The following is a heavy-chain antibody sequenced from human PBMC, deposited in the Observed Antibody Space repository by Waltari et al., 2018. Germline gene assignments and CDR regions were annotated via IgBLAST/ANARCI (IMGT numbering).Heavy chain of an antibody. CDR1: GFTFSGYN. Sequence: EVQLVESGGGLGKPGGSLRLSCAASGFTFSGYNMNWVRQVQGKGLEWVPLISSSSTYIYYAGSVKGRSTTSRDNAKNSLYLQMNSLRAEDTAVYYCARELACRGGDCYAAFDIWGQGTMVTVSS. CDR3: ARELACRGGDCYAAFDI. V-gene: IGHV3-21*02. D-gene: IGHD2-21*02. CDR2: ISSSSTYI. J-gene: IGHJ3*02.